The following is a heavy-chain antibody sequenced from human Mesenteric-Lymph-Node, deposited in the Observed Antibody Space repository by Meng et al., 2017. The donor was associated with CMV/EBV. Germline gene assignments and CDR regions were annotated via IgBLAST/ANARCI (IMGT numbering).Heavy chain of an antibody. D-gene: IGHD3-3*01. J-gene: IGHJ5*02. CDR1: GTVSSSRYY. V-gene: IGHV4-39*07. CDR3: ARDIAFWSGDGNWFDP. CDR2: IYYSGST. Sequence: GTVSSSRYYWGWVREPTGKGLEWIGSIYYSGSTYYNPSLKSRVTISVDTSKNQFSLKLSSVTAADTAVYYCARDIAFWSGDGNWFDPWGQGTLVTVSS.